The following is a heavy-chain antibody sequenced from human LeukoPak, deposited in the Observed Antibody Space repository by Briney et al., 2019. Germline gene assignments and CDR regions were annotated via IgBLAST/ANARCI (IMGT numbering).Heavy chain of an antibody. D-gene: IGHD4-17*01. J-gene: IGHJ4*02. CDR3: ARDLPTVTTVHFRDS. CDR2: ISSSSSYI. V-gene: IGHV3-21*01. CDR1: GFTFSGSA. Sequence: GGSLRLSCAASGFTFSGSAMHWVRQASGKGLEWVSSISSSSSYIYYADSVKGRFTISRDNAKNSLYLQMNNLRAEDTAVYYCARDLPTVTTVHFRDSWGQGILVTVSS.